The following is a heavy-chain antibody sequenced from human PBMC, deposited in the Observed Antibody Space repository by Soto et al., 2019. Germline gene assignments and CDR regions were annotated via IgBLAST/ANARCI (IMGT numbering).Heavy chain of an antibody. CDR3: AHSSHYLGYFDS. Sequence: QITLKESGPTLVKPTQTLTLTCTFSGFSLTTNGVGVGWIRQPPGKAVEWLASIYWNDDKRDSPSVRSRLTITKDTSKNQVVLTMSNMDPVDTATYFCAHSSHYLGYFDSWGQGTQVTVSS. D-gene: IGHD3-10*01. CDR2: IYWNDDK. J-gene: IGHJ4*02. V-gene: IGHV2-5*01. CDR1: GFSLTTNGVG.